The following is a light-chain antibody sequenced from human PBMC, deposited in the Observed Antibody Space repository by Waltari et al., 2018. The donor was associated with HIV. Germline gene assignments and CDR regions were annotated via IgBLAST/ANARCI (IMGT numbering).Light chain of an antibody. V-gene: IGLV2-18*02. Sequence: QSALTQPPSVSGSPGQSVTISCPGTSSDVGSYNRVSWYQQPPGTAPKLMIYEVSNRPSGVPDRFSGSKSGNTASLTISGLQAEDEADYYCSSYTSSTPVFGGGTKLTVL. CDR2: EVS. J-gene: IGLJ2*01. CDR1: SSDVGSYNR. CDR3: SSYTSSTPV.